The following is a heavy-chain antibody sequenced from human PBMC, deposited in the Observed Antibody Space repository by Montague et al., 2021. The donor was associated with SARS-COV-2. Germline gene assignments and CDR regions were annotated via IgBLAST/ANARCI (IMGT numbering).Heavy chain of an antibody. CDR1: GGYISSGSYY. J-gene: IGHJ6*02. CDR3: ARWGEYYDSPYYYYAMDV. CDR2: IYASGST. D-gene: IGHD3-3*01. Sequence: TLSLTCTVSGGYISSGSYYWSWIRQPAGRGMEWIGRIYASGSTKYNPSLKSRVTISVDTSKNHFSLKVSSVTAADTAVYYCARWGEYYDSPYYYYAMDVWGQGTTVTVSS. V-gene: IGHV4-61*02.